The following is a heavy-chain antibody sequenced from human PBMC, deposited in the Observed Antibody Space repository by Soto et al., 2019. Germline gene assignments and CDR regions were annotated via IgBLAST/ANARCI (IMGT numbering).Heavy chain of an antibody. CDR1: GFPFSSYA. V-gene: IGHV3-23*01. D-gene: IGHD2-2*01. CDR2: ISGSGGIT. Sequence: PGGSLRLSCAASGFPFSSYAMSWVRQAPGKGLEWVSGISGSGGITYYADSVKGRFTISRDNSKNTLYLQMNSLRADDTAVYFCAKSLSASPSYFFDSWGQGTLVTVSS. J-gene: IGHJ4*02. CDR3: AKSLSASPSYFFDS.